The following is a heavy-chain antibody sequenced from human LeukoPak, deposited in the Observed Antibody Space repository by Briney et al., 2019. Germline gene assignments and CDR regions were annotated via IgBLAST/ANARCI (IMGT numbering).Heavy chain of an antibody. J-gene: IGHJ4*02. D-gene: IGHD6-25*01. CDR2: INPRGGST. CDR3: ARVGVTAATADY. V-gene: IGHV1-46*01. CDR1: GYTFTSYY. Sequence: ASVKVSCKASGYTFTSYYMHWMRQAPGQGPDWMGIINPRGGSTDYSHKFQDRLTMTSDTSTSTVYMELNSLRSEDTAVYFCARVGVTAATADYWGQGTLVTVSS.